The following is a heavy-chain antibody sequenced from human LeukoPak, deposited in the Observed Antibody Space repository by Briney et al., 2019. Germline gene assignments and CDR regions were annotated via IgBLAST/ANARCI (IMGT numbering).Heavy chain of an antibody. V-gene: IGHV3-21*01. D-gene: IGHD3-10*01. CDR1: GFTFSSYS. CDR3: ASPANYGSGTFDY. Sequence: GGSRRLSCAASGFTFSSYSMNWVRQAPGKRLEWVSSISSSSSYIYYADSVKGRFTISRDNAKNSLYLQMNSLRAEDTAVYYCASPANYGSGTFDYWGQGTLVTVSS. J-gene: IGHJ4*02. CDR2: ISSSSSYI.